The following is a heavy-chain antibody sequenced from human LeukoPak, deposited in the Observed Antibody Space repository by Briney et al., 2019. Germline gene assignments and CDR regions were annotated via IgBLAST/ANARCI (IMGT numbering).Heavy chain of an antibody. D-gene: IGHD1-26*01. V-gene: IGHV4-59*01. CDR1: GGSISSYY. CDR3: ARGWAFYYYGMDV. CDR2: TYYSGST. Sequence: SETLSLTCTVSGGSISSYYWSWIRQPPGKGLEWIGYTYYSGSTNYNPSLKSRVTISVDTSKNQFSLKLSSVTAADTAVYYCARGWAFYYYGMDVWGQGTTVTVSS. J-gene: IGHJ6*02.